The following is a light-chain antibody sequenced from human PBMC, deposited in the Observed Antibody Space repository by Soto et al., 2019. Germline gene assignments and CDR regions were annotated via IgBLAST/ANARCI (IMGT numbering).Light chain of an antibody. V-gene: IGKV3-20*01. CDR3: QQYDSSPVT. J-gene: IGKJ1*01. CDR2: GAS. Sequence: EIVLTQSPGTLSLSPGERATLSCRASQSVSSSFLAWYQQRPGQAPRLLIYGASSRATGIPDRFSGSGSGTDFPFNISRLEAEDFAVYYCQQYDSSPVTFGQGTKVEIK. CDR1: QSVSSSF.